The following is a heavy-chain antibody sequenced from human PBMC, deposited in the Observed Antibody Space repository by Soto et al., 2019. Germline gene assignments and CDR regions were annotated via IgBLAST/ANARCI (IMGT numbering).Heavy chain of an antibody. Sequence: ASVKVSCKASGYTFTSYDINWVRQATGQGLEWMGWMNPNSGNTGYAQKFQGRVTMTRNTSISTAYMELSSLRSEDTAVYYCERASRGGAGIAARRTVWYWFDPWGQGTLVTVSS. J-gene: IGHJ5*02. V-gene: IGHV1-8*01. CDR2: MNPNSGNT. D-gene: IGHD6-6*01. CDR1: GYTFTSYD. CDR3: ERASRGGAGIAARRTVWYWFDP.